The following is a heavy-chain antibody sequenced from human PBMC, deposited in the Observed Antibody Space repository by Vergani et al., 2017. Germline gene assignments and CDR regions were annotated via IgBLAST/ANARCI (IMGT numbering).Heavy chain of an antibody. J-gene: IGHJ4*02. D-gene: IGHD3-10*01. CDR3: SAQTQSCHDY. CDR2: IRRRSEHYAT. CDR1: GFVFSESP. V-gene: IGHV3-73*01. Sequence: EVQLMESGGGWAQPGGSLRLSCAASGFVFSESPIHWVRQVPGKGLEGLGHIRRRSEHYATAYGPSRIGRATISREDSTNTAYLQLSSLGTDDTAIYFCSAQTQSCHDYWGQGTLVAVSS.